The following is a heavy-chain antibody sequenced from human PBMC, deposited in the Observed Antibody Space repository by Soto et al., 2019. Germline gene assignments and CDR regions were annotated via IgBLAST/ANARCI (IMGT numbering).Heavy chain of an antibody. CDR3: ARYIGGSNFKYFDP. V-gene: IGHV4-59*01. Sequence: SETLSLTCTVSGGSISSYYWGWIRQPPGKGLEWIGYIFYSGSTNYNPSLEGRVTISVDTSKNQFSLKVSSVTAADTAVYYCARYIGGSNFKYFDPWGQGTLVTGSS. CDR2: IFYSGST. CDR1: GGSISSYY. D-gene: IGHD5-12*01. J-gene: IGHJ5*02.